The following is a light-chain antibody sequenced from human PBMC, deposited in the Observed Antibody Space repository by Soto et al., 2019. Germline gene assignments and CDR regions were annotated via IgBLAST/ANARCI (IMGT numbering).Light chain of an antibody. V-gene: IGKV3-20*01. CDR1: QSVSSRY. CDR3: QQYGSSPGT. CDR2: GAS. J-gene: IGKJ5*01. Sequence: ETVLTQSPPPLSLSPGETDTPSCTARQSVSSRYLAWYQQTHGQAPRLLMYGASSRATGITDRFSGSGSGTDFTLVISRMEPEDFALYYCQQYGSSPGTFGQGTRVEI.